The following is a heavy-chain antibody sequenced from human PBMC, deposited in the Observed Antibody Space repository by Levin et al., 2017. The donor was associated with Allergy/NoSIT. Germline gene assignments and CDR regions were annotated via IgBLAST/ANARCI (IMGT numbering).Heavy chain of an antibody. D-gene: IGHD5-12*01. Sequence: PGGSLRLSCTVSGGSISSYHWSWIRQPPGKGLEWIGYIYDSSGSTNYNPSLKSRVTISVDTSKNQFALKRRSVTGEDTDVYYCARDREIGTTNAIYYYGMDVWGQGTTVTVS. J-gene: IGHJ6*02. V-gene: IGHV4-59*01. CDR2: IYDSSGST. CDR3: ARDREIGTTNAIYYYGMDV. CDR1: GGSISSYH.